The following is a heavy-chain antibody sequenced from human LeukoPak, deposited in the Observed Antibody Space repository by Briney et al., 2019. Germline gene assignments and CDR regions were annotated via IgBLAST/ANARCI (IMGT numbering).Heavy chain of an antibody. J-gene: IGHJ1*01. D-gene: IGHD2-15*01. CDR2: IYHSGST. CDR3: ARDLGYCSGGSCYPGYFQH. CDR1: GGSVSSSNW. V-gene: IGHV4-4*02. Sequence: PSETLSLTCAVSGGSVSSSNWWSWVRQPPGKGLEWIGEIYHSGSTNYNPSLKSRVTISVDKSKNQFSLKLSSVTAADTAVYYCARDLGYCSGGSCYPGYFQHWGQGTLVTVSS.